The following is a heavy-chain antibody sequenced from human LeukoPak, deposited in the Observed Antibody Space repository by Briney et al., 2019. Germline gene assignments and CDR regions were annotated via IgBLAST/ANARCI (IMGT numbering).Heavy chain of an antibody. V-gene: IGHV3-23*01. D-gene: IGHD2-2*01. Sequence: PGGSLRLSCAASGFTFSSYAMSWVRQAPGKGLEWVSAISGSGGSTYYADSVKGRFTISRDNSKNTLYLQMNSLRAEDTAVYYCAKWIPRYCSSTSCSTYYYYYMDVWGKGTTVTVSS. J-gene: IGHJ6*03. CDR3: AKWIPRYCSSTSCSTYYYYYMDV. CDR1: GFTFSSYA. CDR2: ISGSGGST.